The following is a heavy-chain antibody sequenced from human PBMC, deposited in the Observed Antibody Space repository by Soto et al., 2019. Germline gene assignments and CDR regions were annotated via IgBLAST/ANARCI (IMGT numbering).Heavy chain of an antibody. CDR3: VRGGPYCSSASCSDD. Sequence: ASVKVSCKASRYTVTSYDINCVRQATGQGLEWMGWMNPNSGNTGYAQKFQGRVTMTRDTSISTAYMELSSLRSEDTAVYYCVRGGPYCSSASCSDDWGQGTRVTVSS. CDR1: RYTVTSYD. D-gene: IGHD2-2*01. J-gene: IGHJ4*02. CDR2: MNPNSGNT. V-gene: IGHV1-8*01.